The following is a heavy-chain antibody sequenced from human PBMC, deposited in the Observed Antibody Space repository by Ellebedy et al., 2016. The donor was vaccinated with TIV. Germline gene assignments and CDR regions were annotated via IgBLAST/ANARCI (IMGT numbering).Heavy chain of an antibody. V-gene: IGHV3-30*03. CDR3: ARDLYDIVVEVAATPSFDY. D-gene: IGHD2-15*01. Sequence: GESLKISCAASGFTXRSYGMPWVPXPPGKGLEWVAVISYDGSNKYYADSVKGRFPISRDNSKNTLYLQMNSLRAEDKAVYYCARDLYDIVVEVAATPSFDYWGQGTLVTVSS. CDR2: ISYDGSNK. CDR1: GFTXRSYG. J-gene: IGHJ4*02.